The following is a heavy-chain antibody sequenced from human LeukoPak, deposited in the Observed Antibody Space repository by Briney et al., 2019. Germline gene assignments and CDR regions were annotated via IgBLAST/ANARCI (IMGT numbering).Heavy chain of an antibody. Sequence: GGSPRLSCAASGFTFSSHAIHWVRQAPGKGLEWVAIISYDGSNKYYADSVKGRFTISRDNSKNTLFLQMNSLGAEDTAVYYCARGGSGSYYYYLYYMDVWGKGTTVTVSS. CDR3: ARGGSGSYYYYLYYMDV. CDR2: ISYDGSNK. CDR1: GFTFSSHA. D-gene: IGHD3-10*01. V-gene: IGHV3-30*01. J-gene: IGHJ6*03.